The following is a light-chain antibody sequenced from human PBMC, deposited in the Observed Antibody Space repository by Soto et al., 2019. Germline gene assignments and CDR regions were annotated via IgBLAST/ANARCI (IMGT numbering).Light chain of an antibody. CDR1: RSNIGAGYA. CDR2: NNN. V-gene: IGLV1-44*01. J-gene: IGLJ3*02. CDR3: AAWDDSLNGRV. Sequence: QSVLTQPPSVSGAPGQRVIISCTGSRSNIGAGYAVHWYRRLPGTAPKLLISNNNQRPSGVPDRFSGSKSGTSASLAISGLQSEDEATYYCAAWDDSLNGRVFGGGTKVTVL.